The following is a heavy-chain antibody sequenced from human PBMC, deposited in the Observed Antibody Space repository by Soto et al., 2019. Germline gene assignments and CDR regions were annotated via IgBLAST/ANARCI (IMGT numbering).Heavy chain of an antibody. CDR2: ISYDGSNK. CDR3: AREHCTNGVCYIYGMDV. D-gene: IGHD2-8*01. Sequence: QVQLVESGGGVVQPGRSLRLSCAASGFTFSSYAMHWVRQAPGKGLEWVAVISYDGSNKYYADSVKGRFTISRDNSKNTLYLQMNSLRAEDTAVYYCAREHCTNGVCYIYGMDVW. V-gene: IGHV3-30-3*01. J-gene: IGHJ6*01. CDR1: GFTFSSYA.